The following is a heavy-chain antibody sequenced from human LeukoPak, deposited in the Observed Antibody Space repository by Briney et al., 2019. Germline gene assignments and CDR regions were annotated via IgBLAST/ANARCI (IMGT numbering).Heavy chain of an antibody. D-gene: IGHD3-22*01. V-gene: IGHV3-7*01. CDR1: GFTFSSFW. J-gene: IGHJ5*02. Sequence: GSLRLSCAASGFTFSSFWMSWVRQAPGKGLEWVANIKEDESEKYYVDSVKGRFTISRDNAKNSLYLQMNSLRAEDTAVYYCARDSRVYYDSRSRWFDPWGQGTLVTVSS. CDR3: ARDSRVYYDSRSRWFDP. CDR2: IKEDESEK.